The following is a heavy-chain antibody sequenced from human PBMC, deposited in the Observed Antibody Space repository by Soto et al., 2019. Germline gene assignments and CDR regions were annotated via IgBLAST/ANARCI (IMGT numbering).Heavy chain of an antibody. Sequence: PSETLSLTCSVSRSFINSGGFYYSWIRQPPGKGLEWLGYIFHSGSTLYNPSLRGRLTLSADTSRNQLSLHLTSVTAADTAVYYCVRGGIAGHWFGPWGQGILVTSPQ. V-gene: IGHV4-31*03. D-gene: IGHD2-15*01. J-gene: IGHJ5*02. CDR2: IFHSGST. CDR1: RSFINSGGFY. CDR3: VRGGIAGHWFGP.